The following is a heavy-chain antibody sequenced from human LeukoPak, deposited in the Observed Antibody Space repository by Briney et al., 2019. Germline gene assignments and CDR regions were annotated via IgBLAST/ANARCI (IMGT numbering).Heavy chain of an antibody. J-gene: IGHJ3*02. V-gene: IGHV5-51*01. CDR3: ARQWVAVAGAHDAFDI. Sequence: PGDSLKISCKGSGYSFTSYWIGWVRQMPGKGLEWMGIIYPGDSDTRYSPSFQGQVTISADKSISTAYLQWSSLKASDTAMYYCARQWVAVAGAHDAFDIWGQGTMVTVSS. D-gene: IGHD6-19*01. CDR2: IYPGDSDT. CDR1: GYSFTSYW.